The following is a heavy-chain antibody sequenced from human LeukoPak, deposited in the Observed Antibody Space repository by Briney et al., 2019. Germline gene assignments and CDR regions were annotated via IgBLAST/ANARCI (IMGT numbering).Heavy chain of an antibody. CDR3: ARTGYSSGWYGGFDI. CDR1: GYSFTNYW. J-gene: IGHJ3*02. V-gene: IGHV5-51*01. D-gene: IGHD6-19*01. Sequence: GASLKISCKDSGYSFTNYWIGWLRQMSGKGLEWMGIIYPGDSDTSYSPSFQGQVTISADKSIITAYLQWSSLKASDTAMYYCARTGYSSGWYGGFDIWGQGTLVTVSS. CDR2: IYPGDSDT.